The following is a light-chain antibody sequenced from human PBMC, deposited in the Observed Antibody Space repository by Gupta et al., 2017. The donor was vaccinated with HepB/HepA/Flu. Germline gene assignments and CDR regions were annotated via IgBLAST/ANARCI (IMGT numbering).Light chain of an antibody. V-gene: IGLV1-47*01. CDR3: AAWDDKLFWM. CDR1: SSNIGSNS. J-gene: IGLJ3*02. CDR2: SNN. Sequence: QSVLTQPPSVSGTPGQRVTISCPGSSSNIGSNSVSWFQHLPGTAPKLLIYSNNQRPSGVPDRISGSKSGTSASLAISGLRSEDEADYYCAAWDDKLFWMFGGGTNLTVL.